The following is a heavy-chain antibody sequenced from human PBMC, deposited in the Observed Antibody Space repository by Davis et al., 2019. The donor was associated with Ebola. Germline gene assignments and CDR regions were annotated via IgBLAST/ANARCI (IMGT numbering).Heavy chain of an antibody. D-gene: IGHD6-19*01. V-gene: IGHV5-51*01. CDR1: GYSFTSYW. Sequence: PGGSLRLSCKGSGYSFTSYWIGWVRQMPGKGLEWMGTIYPGDSDTRYSPSFQGQVTISADKSISTAYLQWSSLKASDTAMYYCARQRRAVVNWFDPWGQGTLVTVSS. J-gene: IGHJ5*02. CDR2: IYPGDSDT. CDR3: ARQRRAVVNWFDP.